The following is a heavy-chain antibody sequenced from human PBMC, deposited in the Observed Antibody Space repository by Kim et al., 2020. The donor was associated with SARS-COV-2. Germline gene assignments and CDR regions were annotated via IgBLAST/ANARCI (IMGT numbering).Heavy chain of an antibody. CDR3: AKDFTSALFAFDI. CDR1: GFTFDDYA. V-gene: IGHV3-9*01. D-gene: IGHD3-16*01. J-gene: IGHJ3*02. Sequence: GGSLRLSCAASGFTFDDYAMHWVRQAPGKGLEWVSGISWNSGSIGYADSVKGRFTISRDNAKNSLYLQMNSLRAEDTALYYCAKDFTSALFAFDIWGQGTMVTVSS. CDR2: ISWNSGSI.